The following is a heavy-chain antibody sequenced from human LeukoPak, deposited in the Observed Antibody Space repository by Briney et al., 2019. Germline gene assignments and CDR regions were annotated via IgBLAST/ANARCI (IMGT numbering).Heavy chain of an antibody. V-gene: IGHV1-18*01. Sequence: ASVKVSCKASGYTVTSYGISWVRQAPGQGLEWMGWISAYNGNTNYAQKLQGRVTMTTDTSTSTAYMELRSLRSDDTAVYYCARFLPGLSPLGYWGQGTLVTVSS. J-gene: IGHJ4*02. CDR2: ISAYNGNT. CDR3: ARFLPGLSPLGY. D-gene: IGHD3-16*01. CDR1: GYTVTSYG.